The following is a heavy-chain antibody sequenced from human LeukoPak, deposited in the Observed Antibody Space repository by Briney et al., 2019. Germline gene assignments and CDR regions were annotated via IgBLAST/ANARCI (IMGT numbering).Heavy chain of an antibody. CDR2: IYYSGST. J-gene: IGHJ3*02. V-gene: IGHV4-30-4*01. CDR1: GGSISSGDYY. Sequence: PSQTLSLTCTVSGGSISSGDYYWSWIRQPPGKGLEWIGYIYYSGSTYYNPSLKSRVTISVDTSKNQFSLKLSSVTAADTAVYYCARTRITMVRGAVDAFDIWGQGTMVTVSS. D-gene: IGHD3-10*01. CDR3: ARTRITMVRGAVDAFDI.